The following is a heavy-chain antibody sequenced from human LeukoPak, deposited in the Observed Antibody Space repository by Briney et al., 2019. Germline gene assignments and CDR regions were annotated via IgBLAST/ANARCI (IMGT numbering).Heavy chain of an antibody. CDR1: GYTFTSYD. J-gene: IGHJ6*02. CDR3: ARAGDYDSSGYYFYYYYGMDV. D-gene: IGHD3-22*01. V-gene: IGHV1-8*01. Sequence: ASVKVSCKASGYTFTSYDINWVRQATGQGLEWMGWMNPNRGNTGYAQKLQGRVTMTRNTTISTAYMELSSLRSEDTAVYYCARAGDYDSSGYYFYYYYGMDVWGQGTTVTVSS. CDR2: MNPNRGNT.